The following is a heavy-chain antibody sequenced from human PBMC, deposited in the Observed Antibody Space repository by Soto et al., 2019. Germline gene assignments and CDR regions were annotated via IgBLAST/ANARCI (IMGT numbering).Heavy chain of an antibody. Sequence: QVQLQESGPGLVKPSQTLSLTCTVSGASVSSGLYFWNWIRQLPGKGLQWLGHAHPNGNIYYNPSLQSRFTMSMDTSNNQVSLQLHSVTVADTAVYYGVRGSDPYKCGFWGQGALVTVSS. V-gene: IGHV4-31*03. CDR2: AHPNGNI. CDR3: VRGSDPYKCGF. J-gene: IGHJ4*02. CDR1: GASVSSGLYF. D-gene: IGHD6-25*01.